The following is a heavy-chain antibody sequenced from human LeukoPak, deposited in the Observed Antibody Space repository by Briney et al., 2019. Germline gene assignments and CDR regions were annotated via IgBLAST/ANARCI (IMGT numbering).Heavy chain of an antibody. CDR3: ARVLNYDFWSGYLRGYYYYYMDV. Sequence: GGSLRLSCAASGFTFSSYGMHWVRQAPGKGLEWVAFIRYDGSNKYYADSVKGRFTISRDNSKNSLYLQMNSLRAEDTAVYYCARVLNYDFWSGYLRGYYYYYMDVWGKGTTVTVSS. CDR1: GFTFSSYG. V-gene: IGHV3-30*02. D-gene: IGHD3-3*01. J-gene: IGHJ6*03. CDR2: IRYDGSNK.